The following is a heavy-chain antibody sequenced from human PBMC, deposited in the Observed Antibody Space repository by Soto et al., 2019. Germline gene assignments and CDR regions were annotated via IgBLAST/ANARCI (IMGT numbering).Heavy chain of an antibody. CDR3: AKDGSDYYYYGMDV. Sequence: QVQLVESGGGVVQPGRSLRLSCAASGFTFSSYDMHWVRQAPGKGLEWVAVISYDGSNKYYADSVKGRFTISRDNSKNTLYLQMNSLRAEDTAVYYCAKDGSDYYYYGMDVWGQGTTVTVSS. V-gene: IGHV3-30*18. CDR2: ISYDGSNK. CDR1: GFTFSSYD. J-gene: IGHJ6*02. D-gene: IGHD1-26*01.